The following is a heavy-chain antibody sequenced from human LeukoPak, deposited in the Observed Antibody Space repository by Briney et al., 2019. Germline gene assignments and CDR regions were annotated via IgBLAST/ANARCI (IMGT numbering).Heavy chain of an antibody. D-gene: IGHD4-17*01. Sequence: GGSLRLSCAASGFTFSSYSMNWVRQAPGKGLEWVSSISSSSSYIYYADSVKGRFTISRDNAKNSLYLQMNSLRAEDTAVYYCARDGISDGDYFRGNYWGQGTLVTVSS. V-gene: IGHV3-21*01. CDR3: ARDGISDGDYFRGNY. CDR2: ISSSSSYI. CDR1: GFTFSSYS. J-gene: IGHJ4*02.